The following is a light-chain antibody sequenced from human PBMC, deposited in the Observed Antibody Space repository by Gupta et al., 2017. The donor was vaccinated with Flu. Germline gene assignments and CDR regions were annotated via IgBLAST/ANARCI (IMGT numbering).Light chain of an antibody. V-gene: IGLV1-51*02. Sequence: QPPSVSAAPGQKVTISCSGSSSNIGNNYVSWYQQLPGTAPKLLIYENNKRPSGIPDRFSGSKSGTSATLGITGLQTGDEADYYCGTWDSSLSAGVFGGGTKLTVL. CDR3: GTWDSSLSAGV. J-gene: IGLJ2*01. CDR1: SSNIGNNY. CDR2: ENN.